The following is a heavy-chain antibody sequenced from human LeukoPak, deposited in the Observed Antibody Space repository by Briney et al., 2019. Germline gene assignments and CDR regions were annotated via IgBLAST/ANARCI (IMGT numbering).Heavy chain of an antibody. CDR2: IHYSGSS. J-gene: IGHJ4*02. Sequence: PSETLSLTCTVSGGSISSSNYYWGWTRQPPGKGLEWIGSIHYSGSSYYNSSLKSRVTISVDTSKNQFSLKLMSVTAADTAVYYCARLGSLYSSSSFFDYWGQGTLVTVSS. D-gene: IGHD6-13*01. CDR1: GGSISSSNYY. CDR3: ARLGSLYSSSSFFDY. V-gene: IGHV4-39*01.